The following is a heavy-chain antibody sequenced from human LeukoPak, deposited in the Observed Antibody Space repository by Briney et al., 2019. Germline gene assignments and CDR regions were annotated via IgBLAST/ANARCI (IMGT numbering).Heavy chain of an antibody. V-gene: IGHV3-20*04. CDR1: GCTFSCFC. Sequence: GGSLTLTCAASGCTFSCFCLTWVRQLPGKGLEWVCGINWNGGNSAHADSVRGRFTISRDNAKSPLYLQMNSLTPEDTALYYCAKDAGRGYYTSDYWGQGTLVTVSS. D-gene: IGHD2-8*01. J-gene: IGHJ4*02. CDR2: INWNGGNS. CDR3: AKDAGRGYYTSDY.